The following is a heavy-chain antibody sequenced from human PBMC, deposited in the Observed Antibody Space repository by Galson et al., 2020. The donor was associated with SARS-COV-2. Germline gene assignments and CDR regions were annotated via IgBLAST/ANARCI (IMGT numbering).Heavy chain of an antibody. CDR3: ARHAYDLNGMAV. CDR2: INPNSGGT. V-gene: IGHV1-2*02. D-gene: IGHD3-3*01. CDR1: GYTFTGYY. Sequence: ASVKVSCKASGYTFTGYYMHWVRQAPGQGLEWMGWINPNSGGTNYAQKFQGRVTMTRDTSISTAYMELSRLRSDDTAVYYCARHAYDLNGMAVWGQGTTVTVSS. J-gene: IGHJ6*02.